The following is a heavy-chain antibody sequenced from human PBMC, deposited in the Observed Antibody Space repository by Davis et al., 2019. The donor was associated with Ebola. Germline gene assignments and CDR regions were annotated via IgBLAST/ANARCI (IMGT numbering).Heavy chain of an antibody. V-gene: IGHV3-7*01. CDR2: IKQDGSEK. Sequence: GESLKISCAASGFTFSNYWMSWVRQAPGKGLEWVANIKQDGSEKYYVDSVRGRFTISRDNAKNSLYLQMNSLRAEDTAVYYCARKFPIDYWGQGTLVTVSS. J-gene: IGHJ4*02. CDR1: GFTFSNYW. CDR3: ARKFPIDY.